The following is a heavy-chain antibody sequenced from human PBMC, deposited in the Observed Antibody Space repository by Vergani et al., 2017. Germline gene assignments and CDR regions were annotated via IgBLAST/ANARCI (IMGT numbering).Heavy chain of an antibody. J-gene: IGHJ4*02. CDR3: ASTYYDSSGYYNY. CDR2: INAGNGNT. V-gene: IGHV1-3*01. D-gene: IGHD3-22*01. CDR1: GYTFTSYA. Sequence: QVQLVQSGAEVKKPGASVKVSCKASGYTFTSYAMHWVRQAPGQRLEWMGWINAGNGNTKYSPKFQGRVTITRDTSASTAYMELSSLRSEDTAVYYCASTYYDSSGYYNYWGQGTLVTVSS.